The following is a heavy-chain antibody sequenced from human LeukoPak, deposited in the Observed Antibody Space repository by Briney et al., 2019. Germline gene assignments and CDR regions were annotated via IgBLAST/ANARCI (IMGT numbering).Heavy chain of an antibody. CDR2: IKTDGTET. CDR3: ARDMGWQQFDQ. J-gene: IGHJ4*02. Sequence: GGPLSFSGLGPRLTFSKYWMTWFGRAPGKGLERVANIKTDGTETYYMESVRGRFTISRDNARNSLYLQMNSLTLEDTAVYYCARDMGWQQFDQWGQGTLVTVSS. D-gene: IGHD5-24*01. CDR1: RLTFSKYW. V-gene: IGHV3-7*01.